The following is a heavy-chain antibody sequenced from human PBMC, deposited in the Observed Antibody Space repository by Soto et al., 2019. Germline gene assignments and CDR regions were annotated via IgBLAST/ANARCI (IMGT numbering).Heavy chain of an antibody. D-gene: IGHD5-12*01. CDR3: ARVTDGYNYYYFDY. Sequence: EASVKVSCKASGGTFSSYAISWVRQAPGQGLEWMGGIIPIFGTANYAQKFQGRVTITADESTSTAYMELSSLRSEDTAVYYCARVTDGYNYYYFDYWGQGTLVTVSS. J-gene: IGHJ4*02. V-gene: IGHV1-69*13. CDR2: IIPIFGTA. CDR1: GGTFSSYA.